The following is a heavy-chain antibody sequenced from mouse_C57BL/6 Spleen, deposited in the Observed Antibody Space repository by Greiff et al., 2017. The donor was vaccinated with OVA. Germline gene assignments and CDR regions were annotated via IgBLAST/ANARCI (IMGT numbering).Heavy chain of an antibody. CDR3: ARSGSSYGYVMDY. CDR2: IYPGDGDT. CDR1: GYAFRSTW. Sequence: QVQLQQSGPELVKPGASVKISCKASGYAFRSTWMNWVKQRPGKGLEWIGRIYPGDGDTNYNGKFKGKATLTADKSSSTCYMQLSSLTSEDSAVYFCARSGSSYGYVMDYRGQGTSVTVAS. J-gene: IGHJ4*01. D-gene: IGHD1-1*01. V-gene: IGHV1-82*01.